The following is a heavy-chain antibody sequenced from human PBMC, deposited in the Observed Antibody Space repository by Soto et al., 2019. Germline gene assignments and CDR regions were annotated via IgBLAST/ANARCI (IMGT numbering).Heavy chain of an antibody. V-gene: IGHV3-7*01. J-gene: IGHJ4*02. CDR3: ARIDVVVFDY. CDR1: GFTFSSYW. Sequence: PGGSLRLSCAASGFTFSSYWMSWVRQAPGKGLEWVANIKQEYAESVKGRFTISRDNSKDTAYLQMTSLRVEDTALYYCARIDVVVFDYWGQGTMVTVSS. CDR2: IKQE. D-gene: IGHD2-15*01.